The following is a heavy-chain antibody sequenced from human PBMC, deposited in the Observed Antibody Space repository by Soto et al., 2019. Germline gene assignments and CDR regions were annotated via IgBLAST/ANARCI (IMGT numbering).Heavy chain of an antibody. CDR1: GYTFTSYY. D-gene: IGHD2-2*01. CDR3: AMLSYAGWFDP. Sequence: AASVKVSCKASGYTFTSYYMHWVRQAPGQGLEWMGIINPSGGSTSYAQKFQGRVTMTRDTSTGTVYMELSSLRSEDTAVYYCAMLSYAGWFDPWGQGTLVTVSS. J-gene: IGHJ5*02. CDR2: INPSGGST. V-gene: IGHV1-46*01.